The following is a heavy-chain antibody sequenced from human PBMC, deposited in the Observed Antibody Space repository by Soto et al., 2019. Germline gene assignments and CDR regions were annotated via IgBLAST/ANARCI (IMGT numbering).Heavy chain of an antibody. CDR3: ARRRSIVLMVYAPDYYLDY. V-gene: IGHV4-39*01. CDR1: GGSIRTSGYS. Sequence: SETLSLTCTVSGGSIRTSGYSWGWIRRPPGKGLEWIATISYTGSTYYNPSLQSRVTISVDTSKNQFSLKLSSVTAADTAVYYCARRRSIVLMVYAPDYYLDYWGQGTLVTVSS. D-gene: IGHD2-8*01. J-gene: IGHJ4*02. CDR2: ISYTGST.